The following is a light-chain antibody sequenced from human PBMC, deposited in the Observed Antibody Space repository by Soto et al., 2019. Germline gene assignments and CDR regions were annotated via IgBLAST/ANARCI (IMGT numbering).Light chain of an antibody. J-gene: IGLJ1*01. CDR3: SSYTSSSTYV. V-gene: IGLV2-14*01. Sequence: QSALTQPASVSGSPGQSITISCTGTSSDVGGYNYVAWYQQYPGNVPKLIIYDVSNRPSGVSNRFSGSKSGNTASLTISGLQAYDEADYYCSSYTSSSTYVFGTGTQLTVL. CDR2: DVS. CDR1: SSDVGGYNY.